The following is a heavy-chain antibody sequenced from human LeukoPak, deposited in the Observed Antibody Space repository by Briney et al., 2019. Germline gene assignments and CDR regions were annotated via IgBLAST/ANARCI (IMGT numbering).Heavy chain of an antibody. J-gene: IGHJ4*02. CDR3: AGLYSSSVNF. V-gene: IGHV3-7*01. CDR2: IKQDGSEK. CDR1: GFTFSNYW. D-gene: IGHD6-13*01. Sequence: PGGSLRLSCAASGFTFSNYWMSWVRQAPGKGLEWVASIKQDGSEKHYVDSVKGRFTISRDNAKNSLYLQMNSPRADDTAVYYCAGLYSSSVNFWGQGTLVTVSS.